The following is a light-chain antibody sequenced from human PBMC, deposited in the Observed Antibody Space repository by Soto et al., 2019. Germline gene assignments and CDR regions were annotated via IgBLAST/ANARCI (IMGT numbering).Light chain of an antibody. CDR3: QPSGTRT. CDR2: GAS. J-gene: IGKJ1*01. CDR1: QSVSSSY. V-gene: IGKV3-20*01. Sequence: EIVLTQSPGTLSLSPGERATLSCRASQSVSSSYLAWYQQKPGQAPRLLIYGASSRATGIPDRFSGSGSGTDFTLTISRLEPEDFAVYYCQPSGTRTFGQGTKVDIK.